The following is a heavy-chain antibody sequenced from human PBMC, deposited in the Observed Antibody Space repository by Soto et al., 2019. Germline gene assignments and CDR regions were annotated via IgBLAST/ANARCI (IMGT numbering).Heavy chain of an antibody. CDR3: ATWHEREHAFDV. CDR1: GLTISGKKY. CDR2: LYDVDGS. Sequence: DVQLVESGGGLIQPGASLRLSCAAFGLTISGKKYVAWVRQAPEQVLEWVAALYDVDGSFYADSVTGRFTTSSDSSKTTVYLQMNDIRPDDTAVYDCATWHEREHAFDVWGQGTTVTISS. D-gene: IGHD1-1*01. J-gene: IGHJ3*01. V-gene: IGHV3-53*01.